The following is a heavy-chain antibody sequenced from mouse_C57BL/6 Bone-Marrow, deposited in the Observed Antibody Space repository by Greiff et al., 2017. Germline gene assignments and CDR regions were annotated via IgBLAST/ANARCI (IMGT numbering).Heavy chain of an antibody. V-gene: IGHV7-3*01. CDR1: GFTFTDYY. CDR3: ARCDYAMDY. J-gene: IGHJ4*01. CDR2: IRNKANGYST. Sequence: DVKLQESGGGLVQPGGSLSLSCAASGFTFTDYYMSWVRQPPGKALEWLGFIRNKANGYSTEYSASVKGRFPFSRDNYQSILYLQMRALRAEDSATYCCARCDYAMDYWGQGTSVTVSS.